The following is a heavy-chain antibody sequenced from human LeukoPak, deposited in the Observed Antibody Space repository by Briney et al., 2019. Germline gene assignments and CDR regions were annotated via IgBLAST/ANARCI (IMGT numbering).Heavy chain of an antibody. Sequence: GGSLRLSCAASGFTFSGSGMHWVRQAPGKGLGWVTFIRYDGSNKYYTDSVKGRFTISRDNSKNTLYLQMDSLRAEDTAVYYCARDYDFWSGYYSPTRGYFGYWGQGTLVTVSS. V-gene: IGHV3-30*02. CDR1: GFTFSGSG. CDR3: ARDYDFWSGYYSPTRGYFGY. D-gene: IGHD3-3*01. CDR2: IRYDGSNK. J-gene: IGHJ4*02.